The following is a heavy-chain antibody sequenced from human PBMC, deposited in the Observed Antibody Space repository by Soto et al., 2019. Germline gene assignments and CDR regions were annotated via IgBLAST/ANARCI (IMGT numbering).Heavy chain of an antibody. CDR3: ASPSYGSGSYY. J-gene: IGHJ4*02. CDR2: INAGNGHT. Sequence: QVQLVQSGAEVKKPGASVKVSCKASGYTFSNYLLHWVRQAPGQGLEWMGWINAGNGHTKYSQKFQGRVTFTRDTSATTAYIELSSLRSEDTAVYYCASPSYGSGSYYWRQGTLVTVSS. D-gene: IGHD3-10*01. V-gene: IGHV1-3*01. CDR1: GYTFSNYL.